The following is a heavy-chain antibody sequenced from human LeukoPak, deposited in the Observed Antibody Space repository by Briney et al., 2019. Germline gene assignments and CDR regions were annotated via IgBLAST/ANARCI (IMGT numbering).Heavy chain of an antibody. D-gene: IGHD6-19*01. V-gene: IGHV5-51*01. J-gene: IGHJ3*02. CDR3: ASRAVAGTRQAFDI. CDR1: GYSFTSYW. CDR2: IYPGDSDT. Sequence: HGESLRISCQGSGYSFTSYWIGWVRQMPGKGLEWMGIIYPGDSDTRYSPSFQGQVTISADKSISTAYLQWRSLKASDTAMYYCASRAVAGTRQAFDIWGQGTMVTVSS.